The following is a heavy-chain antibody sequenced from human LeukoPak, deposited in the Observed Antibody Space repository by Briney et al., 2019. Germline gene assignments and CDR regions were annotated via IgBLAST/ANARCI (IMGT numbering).Heavy chain of an antibody. J-gene: IGHJ4*02. CDR2: ISWDGGST. CDR1: GFTFDDYT. D-gene: IGHD6-13*01. V-gene: IGHV3-43*01. CDR3: AKGGASSSWSPLDY. Sequence: GGSLRLSCAASGFTFDDYTMHWVRQAPGKGLEWVSFISWDGGSTYYADSVKGRFTISRDNSKNSLYLQMNSLRTEDTALYYCAKGGASSSWSPLDYWGQGTLVTVSS.